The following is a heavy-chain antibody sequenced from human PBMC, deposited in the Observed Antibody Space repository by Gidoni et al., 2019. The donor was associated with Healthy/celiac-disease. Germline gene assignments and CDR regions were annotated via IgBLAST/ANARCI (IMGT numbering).Heavy chain of an antibody. J-gene: IGHJ6*02. V-gene: IGHV3-30*18. Sequence: QVQLVESGGGVVQPGRSLRLSCAASGFTFSSYGMHWVRQAPGKGLEWVAVISYDGSNKYYADSVKGRFTISRDNSKNTLYLQMNSLRAEDTAVYYCAKDQWGGMAPYYYYGMDVWGQGTTVTVSS. CDR1: GFTFSSYG. CDR2: ISYDGSNK. CDR3: AKDQWGGMAPYYYYGMDV. D-gene: IGHD1-26*01.